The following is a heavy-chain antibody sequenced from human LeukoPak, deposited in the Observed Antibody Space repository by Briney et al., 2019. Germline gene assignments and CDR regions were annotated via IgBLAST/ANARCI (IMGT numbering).Heavy chain of an antibody. CDR3: ARDEDYGIFVNVDY. V-gene: IGHV1-2*02. CDR2: FDPEDGET. D-gene: IGHD4-17*01. Sequence: ASVKVSCKASGYTFTGYYMHWVRQAPGQGLEWMGGFDPEDGETIYAQKFQGRVTMTTDTPTSTAYMELRSLRSDDTAVYYCARDEDYGIFVNVDYWGQGTLVTVSS. CDR1: GYTFTGYY. J-gene: IGHJ4*02.